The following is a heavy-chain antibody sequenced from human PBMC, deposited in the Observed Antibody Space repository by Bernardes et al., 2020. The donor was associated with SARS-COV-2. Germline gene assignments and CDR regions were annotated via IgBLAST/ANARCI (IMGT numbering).Heavy chain of an antibody. V-gene: IGHV4-4*02. CDR1: GGSISSSNW. Sequence: SETLSLTCAVSGGSISSSNWWSWVRQPPGRGLEWICEIYHSGSTNYNPSLKSRVTISVDKSKNQFSLKLSSVTAADTAVYYCARVGEDGSWELGFDYWGQGTLVTVSS. CDR2: IYHSGST. CDR3: ARVGEDGSWELGFDY. D-gene: IGHD6-13*01. J-gene: IGHJ4*02.